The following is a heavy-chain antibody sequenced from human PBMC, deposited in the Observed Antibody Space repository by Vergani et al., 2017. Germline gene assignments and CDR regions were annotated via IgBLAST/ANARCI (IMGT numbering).Heavy chain of an antibody. CDR2: IWYDGSKE. V-gene: IGHV3-33*06. J-gene: IGHJ6*02. D-gene: IGHD5-12*01. CDR3: AKANPRNSGYDYLYYCHAMDV. Sequence: QVQLEESGGGVVQPGRSLRLSCAGSGFTLSSHAMHWVRQAPGKGLEWVAFIWYDGSKEYYADSVKGRFTISRDNSKNTLYLQMNNLRAADTAVYYCAKANPRNSGYDYLYYCHAMDVWGQGTTVTVSS. CDR1: GFTLSSHA.